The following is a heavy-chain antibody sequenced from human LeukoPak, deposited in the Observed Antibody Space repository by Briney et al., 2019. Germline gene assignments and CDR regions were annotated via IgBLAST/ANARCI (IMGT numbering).Heavy chain of an antibody. J-gene: IGHJ6*03. CDR2: IYYSGST. D-gene: IGHD6-13*01. CDR1: GGSISSSNW. Sequence: PSGTLSLTCAVSGGSISSSNWWSWVRQPPGKGLEWIGYIYYSGSTNYNPSLKSRVTISVDTSKNQFSLKLSSVTAADTAVYYCASSGIAAAGPYYYYMDVWGKGTTVTVSS. V-gene: IGHV4-4*02. CDR3: ASSGIAAAGPYYYYMDV.